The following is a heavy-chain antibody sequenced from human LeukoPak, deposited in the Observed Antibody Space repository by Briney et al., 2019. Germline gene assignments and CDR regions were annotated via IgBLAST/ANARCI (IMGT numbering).Heavy chain of an antibody. J-gene: IGHJ4*02. Sequence: SETLSLTCTVSGGSISSSSYYWGWIRQPPGKGLEWIGSIYYSGSTYYNPSLKSRVTISVDTSKNQFSLKLSSVTAADTAVYYCVCGKNSSRWYAFYWGQGTLVTVSS. CDR2: IYYSGST. CDR1: GGSISSSSYY. D-gene: IGHD6-19*01. CDR3: VCGKNSSRWYAFY. V-gene: IGHV4-39*01.